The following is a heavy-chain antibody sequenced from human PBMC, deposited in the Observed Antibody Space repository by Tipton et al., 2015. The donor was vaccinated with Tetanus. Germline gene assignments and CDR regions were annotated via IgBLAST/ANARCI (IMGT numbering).Heavy chain of an antibody. CDR3: ARAHCTDGVCNFDF. J-gene: IGHJ4*02. Sequence: QLVQSGGEVKKPGESLKISCKGSGYIFNDYWIGWVRQKPGKGLEWMGIIYPGDSDTRYSPSFQGQVTTSVDKSINTAYLQWSSLKASDTSMFYCARAHCTDGVCNFDFWGQGALVTVAS. CDR2: IYPGDSDT. CDR1: GYIFNDYW. D-gene: IGHD2-8*01. V-gene: IGHV5-51*01.